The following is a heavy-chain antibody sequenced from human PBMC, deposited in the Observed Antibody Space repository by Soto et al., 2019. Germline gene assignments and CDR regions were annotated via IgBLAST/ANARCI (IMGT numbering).Heavy chain of an antibody. CDR1: GGSFSGYY. CDR3: ARLRLYYYGMDV. D-gene: IGHD5-12*01. V-gene: IGHV4-34*01. Sequence: SETLSLTCAVYGGSFSGYYWSWIRQPPGKGLEWIGEINHSGSTNYNPSLKSRVTISVDTSKNQFSLKLSSVTAADTAVYYCARLRLYYYGMDVWGQGTTVTVSS. CDR2: INHSGST. J-gene: IGHJ6*02.